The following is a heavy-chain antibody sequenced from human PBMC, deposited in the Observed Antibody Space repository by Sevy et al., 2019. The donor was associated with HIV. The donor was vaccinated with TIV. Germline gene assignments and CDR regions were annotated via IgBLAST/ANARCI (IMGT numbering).Heavy chain of an antibody. CDR2: FEPEDDET. CDR1: GYTLSQLS. Sequence: ASVKVSCKVSGYTLSQLSMHWVRQAPGKGLEWMGSFEPEDDETIYAQKFQGRVTMTEDRSTDTAYMELISLRSEDTAVYYCATTKDYYDSSGSPFDYWGQGTLVTVSS. D-gene: IGHD3-22*01. CDR3: ATTKDYYDSSGSPFDY. V-gene: IGHV1-24*01. J-gene: IGHJ4*02.